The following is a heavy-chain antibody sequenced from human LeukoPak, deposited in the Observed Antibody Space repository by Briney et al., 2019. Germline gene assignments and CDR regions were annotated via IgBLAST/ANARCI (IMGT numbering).Heavy chain of an antibody. J-gene: IGHJ4*02. D-gene: IGHD3-22*01. Sequence: SETLSLTCSVSGASISSHYWSWIRQPPGKGLECIGYIYYSGSTNYNPSLKSRVTISVDTSRNQFSLKLTSVTAADTAVYYCAKVSDRDSSGYYWGFEYWGQGTLVTVSS. CDR2: IYYSGST. CDR1: GASISSHY. V-gene: IGHV4-59*08. CDR3: AKVSDRDSSGYYWGFEY.